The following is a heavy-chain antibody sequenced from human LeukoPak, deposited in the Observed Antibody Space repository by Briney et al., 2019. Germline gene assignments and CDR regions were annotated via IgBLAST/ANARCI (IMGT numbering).Heavy chain of an antibody. J-gene: IGHJ4*02. V-gene: IGHV4-38-2*01. CDR1: AYSISSGYY. D-gene: IGHD3-3*01. Sequence: PSETLSLTCAVSAYSISSGYYWGWIRQPPGKGLEWIGSIYHSGSTYYNPSLKSRVTISVDTSKNQFSLKLSSVTAADTAVYYCARHGVMDYDFWSGYYYYFDYWGQGTLVTVSS. CDR3: ARHGVMDYDFWSGYYYYFDY. CDR2: IYHSGST.